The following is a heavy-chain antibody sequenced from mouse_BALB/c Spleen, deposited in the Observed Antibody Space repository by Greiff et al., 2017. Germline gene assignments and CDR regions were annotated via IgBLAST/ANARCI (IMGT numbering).Heavy chain of an antibody. V-gene: IGHV1-4*01. J-gene: IGHJ4*01. D-gene: IGHD3-2*01. CDR1: GYTFTSYT. CDR3: ARGTARATLAMDY. CDR2: INPSSGYT. Sequence: QVQLQQSGAELARPGASVKMSCKASGYTFTSYTMHWVKQRPGQGLEWIGYINPSSGYTNYNQKFKDKATLTADKSSSTAYMQLSSLTSEDSAVYYCARGTARATLAMDYWGQGTSVTVSS.